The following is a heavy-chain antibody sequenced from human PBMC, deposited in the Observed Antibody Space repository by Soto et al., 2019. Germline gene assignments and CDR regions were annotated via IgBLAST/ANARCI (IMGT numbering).Heavy chain of an antibody. J-gene: IGHJ4*02. CDR2: IIPIFGTA. D-gene: IGHD5-18*01. Sequence: ASVKVSCKASGGTFSGYAISWVRQAPGQGLEWMGGIIPIFGTANYAQKFQGRVTITADESTSTAYMELSSLRSGDTAVYYCAKSDKAMGSFDYWGQGTLVTVSS. CDR1: GGTFSGYA. CDR3: AKSDKAMGSFDY. V-gene: IGHV1-69*13.